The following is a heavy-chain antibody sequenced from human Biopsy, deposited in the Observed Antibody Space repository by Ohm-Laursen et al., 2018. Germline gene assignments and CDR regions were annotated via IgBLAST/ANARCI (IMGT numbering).Heavy chain of an antibody. D-gene: IGHD2-15*01. Sequence: SETLSLTRAVFGKTFSDYQWSWIRQPPGKGLEWIGQISQAGTTNYNPSLKSRVSISADASKYEFSLRLTSVTAADTAVYLCGNEVHGRDYWGLGAQVTVSS. CDR3: GNEVHGRDY. CDR2: ISQAGTT. J-gene: IGHJ4*02. CDR1: GKTFSDYQ. V-gene: IGHV4-34*08.